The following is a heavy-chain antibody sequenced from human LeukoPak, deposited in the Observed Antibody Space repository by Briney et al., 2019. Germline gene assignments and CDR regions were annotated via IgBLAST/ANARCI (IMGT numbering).Heavy chain of an antibody. V-gene: IGHV4-30-2*01. CDR3: ARDGDYGDYGGPFDP. CDR1: GGSISSGGYY. J-gene: IGHJ5*02. CDR2: IYHSGST. Sequence: SETLSLTCTVSGGSISSGGYYWSWIRQPPGKGLEWIGYIYHSGSTYYNPSLKSRVTISVDTSKNQFSLKLSSVTAADTAVYCCARDGDYGDYGGPFDPWGQGTLVTVSS. D-gene: IGHD4-17*01.